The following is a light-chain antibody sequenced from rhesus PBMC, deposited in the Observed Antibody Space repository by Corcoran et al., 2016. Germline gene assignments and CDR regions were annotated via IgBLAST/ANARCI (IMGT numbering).Light chain of an antibody. CDR1: ENVNNH. V-gene: IGKV1-74*01. CDR2: KAS. Sequence: DIQMTQSPSSLSATVGDRVTITCRASENVNNHLNWYQQKPGKAPKLLIYKASTLQSGDPSRFSGSGSGTYFTFTISSQQPEDGATYYCQHGYGTPRTFGQGTKVEIK. CDR3: QHGYGTPRT. J-gene: IGKJ1*01.